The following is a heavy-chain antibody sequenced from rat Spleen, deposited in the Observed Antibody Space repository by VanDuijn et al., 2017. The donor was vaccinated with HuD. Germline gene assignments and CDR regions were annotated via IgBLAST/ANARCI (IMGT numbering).Heavy chain of an antibody. CDR1: GFIFSNYG. Sequence: EVQLVESGGGLVQPGGSLKLSCAASGFIFSNYGMHWIRQAPTKGLEWVAYISTAGGNTYYRDSVRGRFTISRDNAKSALYLQMDSLRSEDTATYYCTTDSYFDGTYYPGGFDYWGQGVMVTVSS. V-gene: IGHV5-19*01. CDR2: ISTAGGNT. D-gene: IGHD1-12*02. J-gene: IGHJ2*01. CDR3: TTDSYFDGTYYPGGFDY.